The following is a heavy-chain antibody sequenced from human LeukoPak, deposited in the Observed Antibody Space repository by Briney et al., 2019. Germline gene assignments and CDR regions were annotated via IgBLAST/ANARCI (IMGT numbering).Heavy chain of an antibody. D-gene: IGHD3-22*01. CDR1: GFTFSDYY. CDR2: IISSGSPI. Sequence: GGSLRLSCAASGFTFSDYYMSWIRQAPGKGLEWVSYIISSGSPIYYADSVKGRFTISRDNSKNTLYLQMNSLRAEDTAVYYCAKLLPPTYYYDSSGYYGFDYWGQGTLVTVSS. CDR3: AKLLPPTYYYDSSGYYGFDY. J-gene: IGHJ4*02. V-gene: IGHV3-11*01.